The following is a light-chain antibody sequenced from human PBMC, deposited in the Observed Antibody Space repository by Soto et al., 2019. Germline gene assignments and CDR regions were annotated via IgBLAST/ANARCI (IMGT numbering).Light chain of an antibody. CDR2: EVN. J-gene: IGLJ2*01. Sequence: QSVLTQPASVSGSPGQSITISCTGTSGDVGTYNLVSWYQQHPGRAPKLIIFEVNKRPSGVSNRLSGSKSGNTASLAISGLQADDEVDYHCCSYAGRSNVVCGGGTKVTVL. CDR1: SGDVGTYNL. V-gene: IGLV2-23*02. CDR3: CSYAGRSNVV.